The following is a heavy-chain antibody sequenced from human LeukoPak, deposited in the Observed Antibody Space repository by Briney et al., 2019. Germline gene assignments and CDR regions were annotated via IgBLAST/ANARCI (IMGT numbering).Heavy chain of an antibody. Sequence: GASVKVSCKASGYTFTGYYMHWVRQAPGQGLEWMGWINPNSGGTNYAQKFQGRVTMTRDTSISTAYMELSRLRSDDTAVYYCAREAMVRGVKSWFDPWGQGTLVTVSS. V-gene: IGHV1-2*02. CDR1: GYTFTGYY. CDR2: INPNSGGT. D-gene: IGHD3-10*01. CDR3: AREAMVRGVKSWFDP. J-gene: IGHJ5*02.